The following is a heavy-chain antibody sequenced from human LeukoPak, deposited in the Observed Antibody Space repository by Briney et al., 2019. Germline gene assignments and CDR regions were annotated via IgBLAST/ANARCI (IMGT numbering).Heavy chain of an antibody. J-gene: IGHJ3*02. CDR1: GESFSAYY. D-gene: IGHD3-3*01. V-gene: IGHV4-34*01. CDR2: INHSGST. Sequence: PSETLSLTCAVYGESFSAYYWSWIRQPPGKGLEWIGEINHSGSTNYNPSLKSRVTISVDTSKNQFSLKLRFVTAADTAVYFCARGGLLAHGLDIWGQGTMVTVSS. CDR3: ARGGLLAHGLDI.